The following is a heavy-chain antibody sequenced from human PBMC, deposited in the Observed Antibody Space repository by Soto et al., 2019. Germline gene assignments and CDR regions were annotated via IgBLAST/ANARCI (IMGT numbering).Heavy chain of an antibody. J-gene: IGHJ6*02. Sequence: GASVKVSCKASGYIFTNYAIHWVRQAPGQRLEWVGWINVGTGNTKYSQNFQGRVTITRDTPATTAYMELSSLRSEDTAVYYCARGAGYCSGVWLSDYYYAMDVWGQGTLVTVSS. V-gene: IGHV1-3*01. CDR1: GYIFTNYA. CDR2: INVGTGNT. D-gene: IGHD2-15*01. CDR3: ARGAGYCSGVWLSDYYYAMDV.